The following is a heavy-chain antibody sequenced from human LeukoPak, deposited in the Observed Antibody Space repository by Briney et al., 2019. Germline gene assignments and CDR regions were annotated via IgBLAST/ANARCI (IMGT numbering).Heavy chain of an antibody. CDR3: ARHGVPRARGCDY. CDR2: IYPGDSNV. CDR1: GYSFAKYW. V-gene: IGHV5-51*01. Sequence: GESPKISCKGSGYSFAKYWIGWVRQMPGKGLQWMGIIYPGDSNVRYSPSFQGQVIISVDKSINTAYLQWSSLEASDTAMYYCARHGVPRARGCDYWGQGTLVTASS. D-gene: IGHD3-16*01. J-gene: IGHJ4*02.